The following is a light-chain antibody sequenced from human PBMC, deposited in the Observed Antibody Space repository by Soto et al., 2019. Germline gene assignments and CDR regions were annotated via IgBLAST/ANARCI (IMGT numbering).Light chain of an antibody. CDR2: DAS. CDR1: QSVGSN. J-gene: IGKJ3*01. V-gene: IGKV3-11*01. CDR3: QQRSKWPVT. Sequence: EIVLTQSPDTLSLSPGERAVFSCRASQSVGSNLAWYQHKPGQAPRLLIYDASKRATGIPARFSGSGSGTDFTLTISSLEPEDFAVYFCQQRSKWPVTFGPETTVDIK.